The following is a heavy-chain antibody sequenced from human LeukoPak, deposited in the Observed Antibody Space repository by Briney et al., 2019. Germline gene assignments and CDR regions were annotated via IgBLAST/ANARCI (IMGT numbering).Heavy chain of an antibody. CDR3: ARDTAVPDYGSGSLLR. Sequence: ASVKVSCKASGYTFTGYYVHWVRQAPGQGLEWMGIINPSGGSTSYAQKFQGRVTMTRDMSTSTVYMELSSLRSEDTAVYYCARDTAVPDYGSGSLLRWGQGTLVTVSS. CDR1: GYTFTGYY. J-gene: IGHJ4*02. D-gene: IGHD3-10*01. CDR2: INPSGGST. V-gene: IGHV1-46*01.